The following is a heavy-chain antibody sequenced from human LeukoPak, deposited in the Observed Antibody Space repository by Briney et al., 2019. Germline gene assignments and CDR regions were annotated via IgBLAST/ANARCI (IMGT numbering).Heavy chain of an antibody. Sequence: QTGGSLRLSCAASGFTFSSYDMHWVRQATGKGLEWVSAIGTAGDTYYPGSVKGRFTISRENAKNSLYLQMNSLRAGDTAVYYCARTGTRKLEDAFDIWGQGTMVTVSS. J-gene: IGHJ3*02. CDR2: IGTAGDT. CDR1: GFTFSSYD. CDR3: ARTGTRKLEDAFDI. D-gene: IGHD2-8*01. V-gene: IGHV3-13*01.